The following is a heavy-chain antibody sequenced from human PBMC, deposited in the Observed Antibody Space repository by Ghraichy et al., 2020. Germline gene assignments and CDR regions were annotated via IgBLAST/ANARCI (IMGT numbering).Heavy chain of an antibody. CDR2: IHSSGST. J-gene: IGHJ4*02. Sequence: SETLSLTCTVSGGSINSGGYYWSWIRQDPGKGLEWIGYIHSSGSTYYNPSPKSRVSMSMDKSKNQFALKLISVTAADTALYYCARTIYGANYHDYWGQGTLVTVSS. CDR1: GGSINSGGYY. CDR3: ARTIYGANYHDY. V-gene: IGHV4-31*03. D-gene: IGHD4/OR15-4a*01.